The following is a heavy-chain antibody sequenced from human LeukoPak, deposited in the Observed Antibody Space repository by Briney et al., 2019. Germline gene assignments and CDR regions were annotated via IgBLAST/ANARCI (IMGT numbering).Heavy chain of an antibody. CDR1: GFTFSGYG. CDR3: ARDLKAYSSSGGVDY. D-gene: IGHD6-13*01. CDR2: ISSSGTTI. J-gene: IGHJ4*02. V-gene: IGHV3-48*01. Sequence: GGSLRLSCAASGFTFSGYGMNWVRQAPGKGLEWVSYISSSGTTISYADSVKGRFTISRDSTRNSLYPQMSSLRAEDTAVYYCARDLKAYSSSGGVDYWGRGTLVTVSS.